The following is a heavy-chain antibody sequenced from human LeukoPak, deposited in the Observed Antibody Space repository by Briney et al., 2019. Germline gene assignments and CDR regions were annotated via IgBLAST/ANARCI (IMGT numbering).Heavy chain of an antibody. J-gene: IGHJ4*02. CDR3: AREDSNSWYFEY. D-gene: IGHD6-13*01. CDR1: GGSIGPYY. Sequence: SETLSLTCTVSGGSIGPYYWSWIRQPPGKGLEWLGYISYSGRTNYNPSLKSRVTISVDTSKNQVSLGLSSVTAADTAVYYCAREDSNSWYFEYWGQGTPVTVSS. V-gene: IGHV4-59*01. CDR2: ISYSGRT.